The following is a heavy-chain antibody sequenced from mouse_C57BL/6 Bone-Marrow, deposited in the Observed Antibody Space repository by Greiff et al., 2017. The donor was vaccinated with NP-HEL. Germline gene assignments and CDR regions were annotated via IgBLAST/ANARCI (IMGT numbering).Heavy chain of an antibody. V-gene: IGHV1-81*01. CDR2: IYPRSGNT. J-gene: IGHJ2*01. CDR1: GYTFTSYG. D-gene: IGHD1-1*01. Sequence: QVQLQQSGAELARPGASVKLSCKASGYTFTSYGISWVKQRTGQGLEWIGEIYPRSGNTYYIEKFKGKATLTADKSSSTAYMELRSLASEDSAVYCCARRGIYYYGSSYCLDDWSQGTTLTVS. CDR3: ARRGIYYYGSSYCLDD.